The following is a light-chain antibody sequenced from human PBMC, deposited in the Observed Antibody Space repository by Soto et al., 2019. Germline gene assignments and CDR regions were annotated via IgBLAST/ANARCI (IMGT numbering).Light chain of an antibody. Sequence: EIVLTQSPATLSLSPGERAALSCRASQSVSTSLAWYQHKPGQAPRVIIYGASKRAPGIPARFSGSGSGTDFTLTISSLEPEDFAVYYRQVRDVWPTFGQGTKVDIK. V-gene: IGKV3-11*01. CDR1: QSVSTS. CDR3: QVRDVWPT. J-gene: IGKJ1*01. CDR2: GAS.